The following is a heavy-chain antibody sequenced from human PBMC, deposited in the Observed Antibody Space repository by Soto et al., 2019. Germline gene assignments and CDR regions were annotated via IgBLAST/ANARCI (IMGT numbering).Heavy chain of an antibody. CDR2: IIPIFGTA. V-gene: IGHV1-69*01. CDR3: DRQPVNTMFRRFDP. Sequence: QVQLVQSGAEVKKPGSSVKVSCKASGGTFSSYAISWVRQAPGQGLEWMGGIIPIFGTANYAQKFHGRVTSTADESTSTAYMELSSMRSDDTALYYCDRQPVNTMFRRFDPWGQGTLVTVSS. CDR1: GGTFSSYA. D-gene: IGHD3-10*01. J-gene: IGHJ5*02.